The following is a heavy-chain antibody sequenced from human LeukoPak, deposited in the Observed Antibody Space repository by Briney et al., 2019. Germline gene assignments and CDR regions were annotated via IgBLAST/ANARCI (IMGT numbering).Heavy chain of an antibody. J-gene: IGHJ4*02. Sequence: GESLKISCKGSGYSFTSFWIGWVRPMPGKGLEWMGIIYPGDSDTRYSPSFQGQVTISADKSISTAYLQWSSLKASDTAMYFCARADSSTWYMDDYWGQGTLVTVSS. D-gene: IGHD6-13*01. CDR3: ARADSSTWYMDDY. CDR1: GYSFTSFW. CDR2: IYPGDSDT. V-gene: IGHV5-51*01.